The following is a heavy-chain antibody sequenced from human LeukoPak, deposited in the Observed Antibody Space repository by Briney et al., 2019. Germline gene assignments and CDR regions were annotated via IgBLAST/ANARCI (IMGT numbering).Heavy chain of an antibody. J-gene: IGHJ5*02. CDR1: GGSFSGYY. CDR2: INHSGST. Sequence: SETLSLTCAVYGGSFSGYYWSWIRQPPGKGLEWIGEINHSGSTNYNPSLKSRVTISVDTSKNQFSLKLNSVTAADTAVYYCAREQSLSRDGYNWGWFDPWGQGTLVTVSS. D-gene: IGHD5-24*01. V-gene: IGHV4-34*01. CDR3: AREQSLSRDGYNWGWFDP.